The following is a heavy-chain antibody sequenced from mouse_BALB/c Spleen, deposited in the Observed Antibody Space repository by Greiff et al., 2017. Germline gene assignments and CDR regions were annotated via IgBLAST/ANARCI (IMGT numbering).Heavy chain of an antibody. Sequence: EVNVVESGGGLVKPGGSLKLSCAASGFTFSSYAMSWVRQTPEKRLEWVASISSGGSTYYPDSVKGRFTISRDNARNILYLQMSSLRSEDTAMYYCARGGDYDGFAYWGQGTLVTVSA. D-gene: IGHD2-4*01. J-gene: IGHJ3*01. CDR1: GFTFSSYA. CDR3: ARGGDYDGFAY. CDR2: ISSGGST. V-gene: IGHV5-6-5*01.